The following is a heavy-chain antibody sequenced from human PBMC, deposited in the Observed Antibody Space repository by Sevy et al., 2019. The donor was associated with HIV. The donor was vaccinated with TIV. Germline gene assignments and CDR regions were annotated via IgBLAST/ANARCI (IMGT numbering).Heavy chain of an antibody. CDR2: IIPIFGTA. V-gene: IGHV1-69*06. CDR3: ARGRYSSSWYTSDYDY. Sequence: ASVKVSCKASGGTFSRYAISWVRQAPGQGLEWMGGIIPIFGTANYAQKFQGRVTITADKSTSTAYMELRSLRSEDTAVYYCARGRYSSSWYTSDYDYWGQGTLVTVSS. D-gene: IGHD6-13*01. CDR1: GGTFSRYA. J-gene: IGHJ4*02.